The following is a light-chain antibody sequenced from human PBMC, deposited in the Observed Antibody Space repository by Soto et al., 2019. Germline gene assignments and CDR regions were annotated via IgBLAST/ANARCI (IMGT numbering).Light chain of an antibody. CDR1: NSDVGNYNL. V-gene: IGLV2-23*02. CDR2: EVT. J-gene: IGLJ3*02. Sequence: QSVLTQPASVSGSPGQSITISCTGTNSDVGNYNLVSWYQQHPGKAPKLMMYEVTKRPSGVSNRFSGSKSGNTASLTISGLQAEYEADYYCCLYAGSATWVFGGGTKLTVL. CDR3: CLYAGSATWV.